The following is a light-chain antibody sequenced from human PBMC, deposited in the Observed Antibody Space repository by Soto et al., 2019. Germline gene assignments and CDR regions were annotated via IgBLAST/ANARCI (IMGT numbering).Light chain of an antibody. J-gene: IGKJ2*01. CDR3: QQYGSFPYT. CDR2: GAS. Sequence: ENVLTQSPGTLSLSPGERVTLSCRASQSVSSNCLAWYQQKPGQAPRLLIYGASVRATGIPDRFSGSGSGNDFTLTISRLQPEDFAVYFCQQYGSFPYTFGQGTKVDIK. V-gene: IGKV3-20*01. CDR1: QSVSSNC.